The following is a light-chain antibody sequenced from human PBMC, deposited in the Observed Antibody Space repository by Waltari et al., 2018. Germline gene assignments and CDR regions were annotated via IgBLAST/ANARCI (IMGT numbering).Light chain of an antibody. V-gene: IGKV4-1*01. J-gene: IGKJ2*01. CDR2: WAF. Sequence: DIVMTQSPDSLAVSLGERATINCKSSQSVLYSPQNKNYVAWYQQKPGQPPKLLIYWAFTRESAVPDRFSGSVSGTDFTLTIDSLQAEDVAVYYCQQYYTSPYTFGQGTKLEIK. CDR1: QSVLYSPQNKNY. CDR3: QQYYTSPYT.